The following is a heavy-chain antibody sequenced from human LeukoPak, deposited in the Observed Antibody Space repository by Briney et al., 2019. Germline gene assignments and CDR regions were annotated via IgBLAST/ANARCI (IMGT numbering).Heavy chain of an antibody. CDR2: IIGSGGIT. J-gene: IGHJ4*02. CDR1: GFAFSIYA. CDR3: ANRERTGILDC. Sequence: GRSLRLSCAASGFAFSIYAMSWVRQAPGKGLEWVSSIIGSGGITYDADSVKGRFTISRDNSKNTLYLQMNSLRAEDTAVYYCANRERTGILDCWGQGTLVTVSS. D-gene: IGHD5-18*01. V-gene: IGHV3-23*01.